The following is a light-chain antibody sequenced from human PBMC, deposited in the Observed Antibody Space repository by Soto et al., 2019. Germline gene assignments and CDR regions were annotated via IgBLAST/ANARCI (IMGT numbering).Light chain of an antibody. V-gene: IGKV3-11*02. Sequence: EIVLTQSPATLSLSPGERATLSCRASQSVSSYLAWYQQKPGQAPRLLIYDASSRATGIPDRFSGVWSRGDFTLAWSGRETEDYAENYCQQFSSDPLTFGGGTKVEVK. CDR1: QSVSSY. CDR3: QQFSSDPLT. CDR2: DAS. J-gene: IGKJ4*01.